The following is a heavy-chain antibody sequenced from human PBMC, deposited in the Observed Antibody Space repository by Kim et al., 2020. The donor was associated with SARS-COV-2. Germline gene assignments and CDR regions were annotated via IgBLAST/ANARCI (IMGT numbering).Heavy chain of an antibody. CDR3: TTDCLYYYDSSGYYRDYFDY. V-gene: IGHV3-15*01. J-gene: IGHJ4*02. CDR1: GFTFSNAW. Sequence: GGSLRPSCAASGFTFSNAWMSWVRQAPGKGLEWVGRIKSKTDGGTTDYAAPVKGRFTISRDDSKNTLYLQMNSLKTEDTAVYYCTTDCLYYYDSSGYYRDYFDYWGQGTLVTVSS. CDR2: IKSKTDGGTT. D-gene: IGHD3-22*01.